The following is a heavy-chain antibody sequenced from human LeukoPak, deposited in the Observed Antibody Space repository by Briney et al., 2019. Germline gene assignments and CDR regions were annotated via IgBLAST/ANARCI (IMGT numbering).Heavy chain of an antibody. CDR3: ARLHCGGDCYSGYFDY. CDR2: MNPNSGNT. D-gene: IGHD2-21*02. V-gene: IGHV1-8*03. J-gene: IGHJ4*02. CDR1: GYTFTSYD. Sequence: ASVKVSCKASGYTFTSYDINWVRQATGQGLEWMGWMNPNSGNTGYAQKFQGRVTITRNTSISTAYMELRSLRSDDTAVYYCARLHCGGDCYSGYFDYWGQGTLVTVSS.